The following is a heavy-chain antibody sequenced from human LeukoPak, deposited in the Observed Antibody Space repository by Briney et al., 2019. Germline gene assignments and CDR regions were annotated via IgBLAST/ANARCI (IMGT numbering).Heavy chain of an antibody. Sequence: GGSLRLSCAASGFTFSSYTMNWVRQAPGKGLEWVSSISGRSSSIYYADSVKGRFTISRDNTKNSLYLQMNSLRVEDTAVYYCARDSSKYYYGSGSYYNDYYYMDVWGKGTTVTVSS. CDR1: GFTFSSYT. D-gene: IGHD3-10*01. V-gene: IGHV3-21*01. CDR3: ARDSSKYYYGSGSYYNDYYYMDV. J-gene: IGHJ6*03. CDR2: ISGRSSSI.